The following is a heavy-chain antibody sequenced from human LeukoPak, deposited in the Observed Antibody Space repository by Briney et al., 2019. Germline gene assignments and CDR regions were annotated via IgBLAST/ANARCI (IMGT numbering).Heavy chain of an antibody. CDR1: GFTFNSYS. CDR3: VSDLCGGDDQ. D-gene: IGHD3-3*01. V-gene: IGHV3-74*01. J-gene: IGHJ5*02. CDR2: IDEDGKTI. Sequence: PGGSLRLSCAASGFTFNSYSMHWVRQAPGKGLVWVSRIDEDGKTIDYVDSVKGRFTISRDNAKDTLYLQMSSLRDEDTAVYYCVSDLCGGDDQWGRGTLVTVSS.